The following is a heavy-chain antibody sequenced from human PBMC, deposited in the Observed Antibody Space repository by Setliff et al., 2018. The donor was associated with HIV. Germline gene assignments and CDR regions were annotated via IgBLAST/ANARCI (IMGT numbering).Heavy chain of an antibody. V-gene: IGHV4-38-2*02. D-gene: IGHD4-17*01. CDR1: GYSISSGYY. J-gene: IGHJ3*02. Sequence: TLSLTCTVTGYSISSGYYWAWIRQPPGKGLEWIGHIYHAGNTYYNPSLKSRVTISVDTSKNQISLRLNSLTAADTALYYCARGTTLNVVPDAFDIWGQGTMVTVSS. CDR3: ARGTTLNVVPDAFDI. CDR2: IYHAGNT.